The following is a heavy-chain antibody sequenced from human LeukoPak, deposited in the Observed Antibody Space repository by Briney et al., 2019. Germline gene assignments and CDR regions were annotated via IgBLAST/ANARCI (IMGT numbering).Heavy chain of an antibody. Sequence: GESLQISCKGSGYSFTSYWIGWVRQMPGKGLEWMGIIYPGDSDTRYSPSFQGQVTISADKSISTAYLQWSSLKASDTAMYYCARTGLLNRVGYYYGMDVWGQGTTVTVSS. J-gene: IGHJ6*02. CDR1: GYSFTSYW. D-gene: IGHD3-3*01. CDR3: ARTGLLNRVGYYYGMDV. CDR2: IYPGDSDT. V-gene: IGHV5-51*01.